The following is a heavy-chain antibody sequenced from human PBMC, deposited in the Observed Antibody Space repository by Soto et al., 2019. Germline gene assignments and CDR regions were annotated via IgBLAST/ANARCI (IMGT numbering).Heavy chain of an antibody. J-gene: IGHJ4*02. Sequence: SETLSLTCAVYGGSFSGYYWSWIRQPPGKGLEWIGEINHSGSTNYNPSLKSRVTISVDRSKNQFSLKLSSVTAADTAVYYCARHYSVDYYDYWAQRALVTVSS. CDR2: INHSGST. V-gene: IGHV4-34*01. CDR3: ARHYSVDYYDY. CDR1: GGSFSGYY. D-gene: IGHD2-15*01.